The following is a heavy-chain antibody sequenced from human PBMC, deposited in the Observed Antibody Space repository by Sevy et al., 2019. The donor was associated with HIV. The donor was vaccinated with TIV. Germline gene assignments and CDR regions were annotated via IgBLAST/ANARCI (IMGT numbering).Heavy chain of an antibody. J-gene: IGHJ1*01. V-gene: IGHV3-21*01. CDR2: ISSSSSYI. Sequence: GGSLRRSCAASGFIFSTYSMNWVRQAPGKGLEWVSFISSSSSYIYYADSVKGRFTISRDNAKNSLYLQMNSLRAEDTAVYYCARARMEYSSSLEYFQYWGQGPLVTVSS. D-gene: IGHD6-6*01. CDR1: GFIFSTYS. CDR3: ARARMEYSSSLEYFQY.